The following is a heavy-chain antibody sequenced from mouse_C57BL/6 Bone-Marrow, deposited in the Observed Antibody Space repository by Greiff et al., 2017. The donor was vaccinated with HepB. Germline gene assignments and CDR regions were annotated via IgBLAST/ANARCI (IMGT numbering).Heavy chain of an antibody. V-gene: IGHV1-39*01. CDR1: GYSFTDYT. J-gene: IGHJ2*01. CDR3: ARKIRGGLDY. CDR2: INPNYGTT. Sequence: VQLQQSGPELVKPGASVKISCKASGYSFTDYTMNWVKQSTGQSLEWIGVINPNYGTTSYNQKFKGKATLTVDQSSSTIYMQRKSLTSEDSAVYYCARKIRGGLDYWGQGTTLTVSS. D-gene: IGHD1-1*01.